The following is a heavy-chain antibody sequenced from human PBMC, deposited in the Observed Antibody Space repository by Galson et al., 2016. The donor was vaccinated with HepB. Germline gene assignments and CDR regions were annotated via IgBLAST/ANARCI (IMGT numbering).Heavy chain of an antibody. Sequence: SVKVSCKVSGGSFSRYAISWVRQAPGQGLEWMGGIIPMFDTPNYAQKFQGRVTISADESTNTAYIEMSSLRSEDAAVYYCARRLRILAITYGLDVWGQGTTVTVSS. D-gene: IGHD3-3*01. J-gene: IGHJ6*02. CDR1: GGSFSRYA. V-gene: IGHV1-69*13. CDR2: IIPMFDTP. CDR3: ARRLRILAITYGLDV.